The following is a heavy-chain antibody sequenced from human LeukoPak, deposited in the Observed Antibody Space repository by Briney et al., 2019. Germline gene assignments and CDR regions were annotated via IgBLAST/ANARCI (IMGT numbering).Heavy chain of an antibody. J-gene: IGHJ6*03. V-gene: IGHV4-34*01. CDR1: GGSFSGYY. Sequence: SETLSLTCAVYGGSFSGYYWSWIRQPPGKGLEWIGEINHSGSTNYNPSLKSRVTISVDTSKNQFSLKLSSVTAADTAVYYCARVVIVVVPAAMSYYYYYYMDVWGKGTTVTVPS. D-gene: IGHD2-2*01. CDR2: INHSGST. CDR3: ARVVIVVVPAAMSYYYYYYMDV.